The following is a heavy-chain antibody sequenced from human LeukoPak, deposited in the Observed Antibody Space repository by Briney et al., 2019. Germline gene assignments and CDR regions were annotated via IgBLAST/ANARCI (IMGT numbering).Heavy chain of an antibody. CDR1: GFTFISYW. CDR2: INHSGSA. D-gene: IGHD5-18*01. J-gene: IGHJ4*02. V-gene: IGHV4-34*01. CDR3: ARKAVDTAVVTALGY. Sequence: GSLRLSCEASGFTFISYWMSWIRQPPGKGLGWIGEINHSGSATYNPSLKSRVTISVNTSKTQFSLKLSSGTAADTAVYYGARKAVDTAVVTALGYWGQGTLVTVSS.